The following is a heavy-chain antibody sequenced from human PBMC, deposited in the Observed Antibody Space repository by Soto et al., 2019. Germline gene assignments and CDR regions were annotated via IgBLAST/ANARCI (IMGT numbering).Heavy chain of an antibody. D-gene: IGHD4-17*01. J-gene: IGHJ4*02. Sequence: SETLSLTCTVSGGSISSYYWSWIRQPPGKGLEWIGYIYYTGSTNYNPSLKSRLTISVDTSKSHFSLKLSSVTAADTAVYYCARADYDDYSFNYWGQGKLVTVSS. CDR3: ARADYDDYSFNY. V-gene: IGHV4-59*01. CDR2: IYYTGST. CDR1: GGSISSYY.